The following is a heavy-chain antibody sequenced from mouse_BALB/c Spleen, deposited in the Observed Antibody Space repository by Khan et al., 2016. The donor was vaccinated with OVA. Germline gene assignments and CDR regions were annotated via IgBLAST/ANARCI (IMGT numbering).Heavy chain of an antibody. J-gene: IGHJ3*01. CDR1: GFNLKDTY. V-gene: IGHV14-3*02. CDR3: ARDYWDVFAY. D-gene: IGHD4-1*01. CDR2: IDPANGNT. Sequence: EVQLQQSGAELVKPGASVKLSCTASGFNLKDTYMHWVKQRPEQGLEWIGRIDPANGNTKYDPKFQGKATITADTSSNTAYLQLSSLTSEDTAVYYCARDYWDVFAYWGQGTLVTVSA.